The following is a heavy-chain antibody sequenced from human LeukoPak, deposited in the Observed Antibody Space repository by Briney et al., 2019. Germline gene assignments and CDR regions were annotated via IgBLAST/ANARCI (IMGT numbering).Heavy chain of an antibody. D-gene: IGHD3-22*01. CDR3: AKGAMIVVISGAFDI. V-gene: IGHV3-23*01. J-gene: IGHJ3*02. Sequence: GGSLRLSCAASGFTFSSYSMNWVRQAPGKGLEWVSTIHGSGTNTYYADSVKGRFTISRDNSKNTLHLQMNSLRAEDTALYYCAKGAMIVVISGAFDIWGQGTMVTVSS. CDR1: GFTFSSYS. CDR2: IHGSGTNT.